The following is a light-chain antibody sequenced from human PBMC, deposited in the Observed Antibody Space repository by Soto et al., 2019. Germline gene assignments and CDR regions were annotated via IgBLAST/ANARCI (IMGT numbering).Light chain of an antibody. CDR2: WAS. V-gene: IGKV4-1*01. J-gene: IGKJ2*01. Sequence: DIVMTQSPDSLAVSLGERVTFNCKSSQSVLYNSNNKNYLAWYQQKPGQPPTLLIYWASTPESGVPDRFSGGGSGTDFTLTISSLQAEDVAVYYCQQYYSTPYTFGQGTKLEIK. CDR3: QQYYSTPYT. CDR1: QSVLYNSNNKNY.